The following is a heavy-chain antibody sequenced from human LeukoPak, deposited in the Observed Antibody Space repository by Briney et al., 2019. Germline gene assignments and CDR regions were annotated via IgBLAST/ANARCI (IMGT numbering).Heavy chain of an antibody. Sequence: HPGGSLRLSCAASGFTFSSYAMSWVRQAPGKGLEWVSAISASGGSTYYADSVKGRFTISRDNSKNTLYLQMNSLRAEDTAVYYCAPRGDDFWSGYCYWGQGTLVTVSS. CDR2: ISASGGST. J-gene: IGHJ4*02. CDR3: APRGDDFWSGYCY. CDR1: GFTFSSYA. D-gene: IGHD3-3*01. V-gene: IGHV3-23*01.